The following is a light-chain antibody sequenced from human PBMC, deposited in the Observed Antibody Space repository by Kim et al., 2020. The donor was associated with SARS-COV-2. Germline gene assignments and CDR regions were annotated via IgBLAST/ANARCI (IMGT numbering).Light chain of an antibody. V-gene: IGLV1-47*02. J-gene: IGLJ2*01. CDR1: DPNSASTY. Sequence: GQRVHFSCSEGDPNSASTYVYWYQQLPGAAPKLLIYGNTLRPSGVPDRFSGSKAGTSASLAISELRPEDEADYYCAAWDASLSARLFGGGTQLTVL. CDR2: GNT. CDR3: AAWDASLSARL.